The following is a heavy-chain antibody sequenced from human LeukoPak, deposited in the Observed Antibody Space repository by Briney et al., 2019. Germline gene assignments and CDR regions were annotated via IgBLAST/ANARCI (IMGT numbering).Heavy chain of an antibody. J-gene: IGHJ6*03. CDR1: GGSISSYY. V-gene: IGHV4-4*07. CDR3: ARGADYDFWSGQQHYYYMDV. CDR2: IYTSGST. Sequence: SETLSLTCTVSGGSISSYYWSWIRQPAGKGLEWIGRIYTSGSTNYNPSLKSRVTMSVDTSKNQFSLKLSSVTAADTAVYYCARGADYDFWSGQQHYYYMDVWGKGTTVTVSS. D-gene: IGHD3-3*01.